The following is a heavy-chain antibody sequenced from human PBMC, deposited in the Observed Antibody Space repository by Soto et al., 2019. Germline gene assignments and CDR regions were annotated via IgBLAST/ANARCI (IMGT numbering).Heavy chain of an antibody. D-gene: IGHD6-19*01. CDR2: TIPIIGTT. CDR3: AAGDSSDTWDH. V-gene: IGHV1-69*01. J-gene: IGHJ4*02. Sequence: QVQLVQSGAEVKKPGSSVKVSCKASGDTLSTHGISWVRQAPGQGLEWMGGTIPIIGTTDYAEKFQGRVTITADESTTTSYTELSSLRPDDTAVYYCAAGDSSDTWDHWGQGTLVTVSS. CDR1: GDTLSTHG.